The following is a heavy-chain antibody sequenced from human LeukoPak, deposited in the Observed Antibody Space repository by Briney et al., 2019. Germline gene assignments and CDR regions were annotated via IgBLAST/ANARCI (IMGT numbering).Heavy chain of an antibody. CDR3: AREHDFWSGYSFDY. Sequence: GASVKVSCKASGYTFSSYAMQWVRQAPGQRLEWMGWINAGNGNTKYSQKFRGRVTITRDTSASTAYMELSSLRSEDTAVYYCAREHDFWSGYSFDYWGQGTLVTVSS. J-gene: IGHJ4*02. V-gene: IGHV1-3*01. D-gene: IGHD3-3*01. CDR2: INAGNGNT. CDR1: GYTFSSYA.